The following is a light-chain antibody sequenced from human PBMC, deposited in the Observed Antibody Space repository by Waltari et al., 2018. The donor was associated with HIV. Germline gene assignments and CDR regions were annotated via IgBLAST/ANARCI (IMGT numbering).Light chain of an antibody. V-gene: IGKV3-15*01. CDR3: QQYNNWPPWT. J-gene: IGKJ1*01. Sequence: ILMPPPPATLSVPSGGRVTPSCRASQGFSSDLAWYRQKPGQAPRLLIHNASTRATGLPARFSGSGSGTEFTLTISSLQSEDFAFYYCQQYNNWPPWTFGQGTKVEIK. CDR1: QGFSSD. CDR2: NAS.